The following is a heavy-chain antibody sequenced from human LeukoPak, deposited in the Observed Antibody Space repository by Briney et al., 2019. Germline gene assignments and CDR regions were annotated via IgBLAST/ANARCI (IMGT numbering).Heavy chain of an antibody. CDR3: GRKAGDCGGGSCYSIDY. D-gene: IGHD2-15*01. J-gene: IGHJ4*02. Sequence: SVKVSCKAFGGSFSSEAIGWVRQAPGQGLEWMGGIIPIFGTANYAQKFQGRVTITTDESTSTAYMEVSSLRSEDTAVYYCGRKAGDCGGGSCYSIDYWGQGTLVTVSS. CDR1: GGSFSSEA. V-gene: IGHV1-69*05. CDR2: IIPIFGTA.